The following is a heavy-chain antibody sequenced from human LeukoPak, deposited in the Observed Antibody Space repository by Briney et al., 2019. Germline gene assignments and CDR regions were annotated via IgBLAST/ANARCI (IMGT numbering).Heavy chain of an antibody. CDR1: GYTFTSYG. D-gene: IGHD2-15*01. J-gene: IGHJ4*02. V-gene: IGHV1-18*01. Sequence: ASVKVSCKASGYTFTSYGISWVRQAPGQGLEWMGWISAYNGNTNYAQRLQGRVTMITDTSTSTAYMELRSLRSDDTAVYYCARGGPFPLYCSGGSCYSDWGQGTLVTVSS. CDR3: ARGGPFPLYCSGGSCYSD. CDR2: ISAYNGNT.